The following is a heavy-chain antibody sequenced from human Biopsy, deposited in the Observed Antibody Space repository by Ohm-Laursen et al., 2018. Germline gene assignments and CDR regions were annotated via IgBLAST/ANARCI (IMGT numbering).Heavy chain of an antibody. D-gene: IGHD6-19*01. CDR3: ALQSVAQMKNFDY. CDR2: ISPKSGGT. Sequence: ASVKVSCKVSGFSFTGYYIPWVRQAPGQGLEWMGWISPKSGGTNYAQKFQGNITMTKNTSMSTAYMEMSRLRSDDTAVYYCALQSVAQMKNFDYWGQGTLVTVS. V-gene: IGHV1-2*02. CDR1: GFSFTGYY. J-gene: IGHJ4*02.